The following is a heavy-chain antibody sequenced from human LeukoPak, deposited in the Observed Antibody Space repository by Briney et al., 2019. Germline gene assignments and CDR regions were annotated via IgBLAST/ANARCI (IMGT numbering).Heavy chain of an antibody. Sequence: SETLSLTCFVSGDSISSHYWNWIRQPPGKGLEWIGYISSSGSTNYNPSLKSRVTVSIDTSKNQFSLNLSSVTAADTAVYYCAIATLVGYFSYFYMDVWGKGTTVTFSS. CDR3: AIATLVGYFSYFYMDV. CDR1: GDSISSHY. CDR2: ISSSGST. V-gene: IGHV4-59*11. D-gene: IGHD1-26*01. J-gene: IGHJ6*03.